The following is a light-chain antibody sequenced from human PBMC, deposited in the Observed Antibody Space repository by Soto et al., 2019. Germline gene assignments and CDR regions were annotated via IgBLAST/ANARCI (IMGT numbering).Light chain of an antibody. V-gene: IGLV2-14*03. CDR2: DVS. CDR1: SSEVGSYNY. Sequence: QSVLTQPASVSGSPGQPITISCTGTSSEVGSYNYVSWYQQHPGKAPKLMIYDVSNRPSGVSNRFSGSKSGNTASLTISGLQAEDEADYYCNSYTGSSTPYVFGTGTKVTV. J-gene: IGLJ1*01. CDR3: NSYTGSSTPYV.